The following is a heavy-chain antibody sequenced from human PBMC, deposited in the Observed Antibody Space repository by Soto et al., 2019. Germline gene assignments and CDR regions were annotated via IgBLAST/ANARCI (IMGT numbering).Heavy chain of an antibody. J-gene: IGHJ4*02. D-gene: IGHD1-20*01. CDR2: IDSSSSYI. V-gene: IGHV3-21*01. Sequence: EVQLVESGGGLVKPGGSLRLSCAASGFTFSSCSMNWVRQAPRKGLEWVSSIDSSSSYIHYADSVKGRFTISRDNAKNSLYLQMNSLRAEDTAVYYCATISGTTRWDDYWGQGTLVTVSS. CDR1: GFTFSSCS. CDR3: ATISGTTRWDDY.